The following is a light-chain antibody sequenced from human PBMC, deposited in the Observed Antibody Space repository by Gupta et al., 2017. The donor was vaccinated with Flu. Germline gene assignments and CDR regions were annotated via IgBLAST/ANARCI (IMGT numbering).Light chain of an antibody. V-gene: IGLV3-21*02. Sequence: SYVLTQPPSVSVAPGQTARITCGGNNIGSKSVHWYQQKPGQAPVLLFYDDSDRPSGIPERFSGSNSGNTATLTISRVEAGDEADYYCQVWDSSSDHRGVFGTGTKVTVL. CDR2: DDS. CDR1: NIGSKS. CDR3: QVWDSSSDHRGV. J-gene: IGLJ1*01.